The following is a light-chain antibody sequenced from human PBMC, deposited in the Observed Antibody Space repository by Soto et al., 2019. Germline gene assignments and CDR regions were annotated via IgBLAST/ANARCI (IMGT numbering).Light chain of an antibody. Sequence: DILLTQFPNTLSLSHVEIATLSCSASHSVSSDYLVWYQQTPGQAPRLLIYGASSRATGIPDRFSGSGSGTDFTLTISRLEPEDFAVYYCQHYDNSPPSVTFGPGTKVD. CDR2: GAS. V-gene: IGKV3-20*01. CDR3: QHYDNSPPSVT. J-gene: IGKJ3*01. CDR1: HSVSSDY.